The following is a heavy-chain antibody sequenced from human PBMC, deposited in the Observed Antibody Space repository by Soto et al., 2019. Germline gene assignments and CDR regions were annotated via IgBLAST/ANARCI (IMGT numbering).Heavy chain of an antibody. Sequence: GGSLRLSCAASGFTFSSYSMNWVRQAPGKGLEWVSSISSSSSYIYYADSVKGRFTISRDNAKNSLYLQMNSLRAEDTAVYYCARESVAGEPGYYHGMDVWGQGTTVTVSS. J-gene: IGHJ6*02. CDR3: ARESVAGEPGYYHGMDV. V-gene: IGHV3-21*01. D-gene: IGHD6-19*01. CDR2: ISSSSSYI. CDR1: GFTFSSYS.